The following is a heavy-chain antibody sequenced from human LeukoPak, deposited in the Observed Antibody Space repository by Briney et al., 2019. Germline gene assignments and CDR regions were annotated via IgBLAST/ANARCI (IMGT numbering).Heavy chain of an antibody. J-gene: IGHJ5*02. V-gene: IGHV4-59*01. D-gene: IGHD1-7*01. CDR2: IYYNGST. Sequence: PSETLSLTCTVSGGPISSYYWSWIRQPPGKGLEWIGYIYYNGSTNYNPSLKSRVTISVDTSKNQFSLKLSSVTAADTAVYYCAREWVGPYNWNYAGWFDPWGQGTLVTVSS. CDR3: AREWVGPYNWNYAGWFDP. CDR1: GGPISSYY.